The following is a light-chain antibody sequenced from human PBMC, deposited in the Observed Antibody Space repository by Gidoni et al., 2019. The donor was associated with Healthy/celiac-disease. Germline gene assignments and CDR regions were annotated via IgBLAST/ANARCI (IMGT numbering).Light chain of an antibody. V-gene: IGLV3-1*01. CDR3: QAWDSSTGE. CDR1: KLGDKY. J-gene: IGLJ3*02. CDR2: QDS. Sequence: SYELTQPPSVSVSPGQTASITCSGDKLGDKYACWYQQKPGQSPVLVIYQDSKRPSGIPERFSGSNSGNTATLTISGTQAMDEADDYCQAWDSSTGEFGGGTKLTVL.